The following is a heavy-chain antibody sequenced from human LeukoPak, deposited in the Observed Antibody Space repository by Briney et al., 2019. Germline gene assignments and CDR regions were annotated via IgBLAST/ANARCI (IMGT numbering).Heavy chain of an antibody. CDR1: GFALRDYW. CDR3: EAAARDAFDI. J-gene: IGHJ3*02. Sequence: GGSLRLSCEGSGFALRDYWMHWVRQAPGKGLMWVSRISLDGTTTTYAESVTGRFTISRDNAKNTVYLQLNSLRAEDTAVYYCEAAARDAFDIWGQGTMVTVSS. D-gene: IGHD2-15*01. CDR2: ISLDGTTT. V-gene: IGHV3-74*03.